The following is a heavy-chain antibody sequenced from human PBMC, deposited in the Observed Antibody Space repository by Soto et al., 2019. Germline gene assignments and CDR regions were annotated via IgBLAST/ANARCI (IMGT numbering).Heavy chain of an antibody. CDR1: GGSISSYY. CDR2: IYYSGST. CDR3: ARGPKYGYTDY. D-gene: IGHD3-16*02. V-gene: IGHV4-59*01. J-gene: IGHJ4*02. Sequence: QVQLQESGPGLVKPSETLSLTCTVSGGSISSYYWSWIRQPPGKGLEWIGDIYYSGSTNYNPSLKSRVTITVDTSKNQFSLKLSSVTAADTAVYFCARGPKYGYTDYWGQGTLVTVSS.